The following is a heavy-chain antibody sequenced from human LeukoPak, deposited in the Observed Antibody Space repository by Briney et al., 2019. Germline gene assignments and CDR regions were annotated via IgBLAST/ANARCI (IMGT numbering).Heavy chain of an antibody. V-gene: IGHV3-9*01. CDR1: GFTFDDYA. CDR3: AKVGSGLATGRPLYYFDY. D-gene: IGHD3-10*01. CDR2: ISWNSGSI. J-gene: IGHJ4*02. Sequence: GGSLRLSCAASGFTFDDYAMHWVRQAPGKGLEWVSDISWNSGSIGYADSVKGRFTISRDNAKNSLYLQMNSLRAEDTALYYCAKVGSGLATGRPLYYFDYWGQGTLVTVSS.